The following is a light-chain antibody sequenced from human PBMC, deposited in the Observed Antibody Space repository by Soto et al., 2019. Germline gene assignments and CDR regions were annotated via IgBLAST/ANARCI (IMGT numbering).Light chain of an antibody. V-gene: IGLV3-1*01. CDR1: KLGDKY. J-gene: IGLJ1*01. Sequence: SYELTQPPSVSVSPGQTATITCSGDKLGDKYACWYQQKPGQSPVLVIYQDSKRPSGIPERFSGSNAGNTATLTISETQAMDEADYYCQAWDSSTYVFGTGTKLTV. CDR3: QAWDSSTYV. CDR2: QDS.